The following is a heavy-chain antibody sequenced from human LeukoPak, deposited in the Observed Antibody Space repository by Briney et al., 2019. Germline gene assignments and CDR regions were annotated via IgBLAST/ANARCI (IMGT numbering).Heavy chain of an antibody. CDR3: ASSYDYGGNYSGTGFDY. V-gene: IGHV4-30-4*01. CDR2: IYFSGST. J-gene: IGHJ4*02. Sequence: SETLSLTCTVSGGSISSGDYYWSWIRQPPGKGLEWIGYIYFSGSTYYNPSLKSRVTLSGDTSKNQFSLKLSSVTAADTAVYYCASSYDYGGNYSGTGFDYWGQGTLVTVSS. D-gene: IGHD4-23*01. CDR1: GGSISSGDYY.